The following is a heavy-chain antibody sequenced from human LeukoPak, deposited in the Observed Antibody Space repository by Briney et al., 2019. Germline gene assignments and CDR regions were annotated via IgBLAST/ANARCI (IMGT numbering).Heavy chain of an antibody. CDR3: ARVHRDDYGDYGYYYYYMDV. CDR2: IIPIFGTA. CDR1: GGTFSSYA. D-gene: IGHD4-17*01. J-gene: IGHJ6*03. V-gene: IGHV1-69*05. Sequence: VQVSCNASGGTFSSYAISWVRQAPGQGLEWMGGIIPIFGTANYAQKFQGRVTITTDESTSTAYMELSSLRSEDTAVYYCARVHRDDYGDYGYYYYYMDVWGKGTTVTVSS.